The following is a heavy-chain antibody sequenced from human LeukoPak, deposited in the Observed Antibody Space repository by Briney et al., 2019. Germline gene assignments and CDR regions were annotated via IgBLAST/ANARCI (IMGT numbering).Heavy chain of an antibody. Sequence: GGSVRLSCAASGFTSSSYAISWVRQAPGEGLGWVSAISDTGANTYYADSVKGRFTISRDNSKNTLYLQMNSLRAEDTAIYYCAKDDYGYWFDPWGQGTLVPVSS. D-gene: IGHD3-16*01. CDR2: ISDTGANT. J-gene: IGHJ5*02. V-gene: IGHV3-23*01. CDR3: AKDDYGYWFDP. CDR1: GFTSSSYA.